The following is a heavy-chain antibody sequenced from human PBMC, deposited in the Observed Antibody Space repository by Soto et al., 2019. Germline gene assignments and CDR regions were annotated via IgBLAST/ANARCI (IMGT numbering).Heavy chain of an antibody. D-gene: IGHD5-12*01. Sequence: QLQLQESGSGLVKPSQTLSLTCAVSGGSISSGGYSWSWIRQPPGKGLEWIGYIYHSGSTYYNPCLKSRVTISVDRSKSQFSLTLSSVTAADTDVYYCARVGSGYEAWFDPWGQGTLVTVSS. V-gene: IGHV4-30-2*01. CDR1: GGSISSGGYS. J-gene: IGHJ5*02. CDR2: IYHSGST. CDR3: ARVGSGYEAWFDP.